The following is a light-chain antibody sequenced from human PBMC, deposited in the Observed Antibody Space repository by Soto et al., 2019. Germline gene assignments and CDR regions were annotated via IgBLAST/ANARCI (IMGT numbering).Light chain of an antibody. CDR2: EVS. CDR1: QSLMNSDGKTY. CDR3: MQTIQFPIT. Sequence: DIVMTQTPLSLSLTPGQPASISCKTTQSLMNSDGKTYLYWYLQKPGQPPQLLIYEVSNRFSGVPDRFSGSGSGTDFTLKISRVGAEDVGIYYCMQTIQFPITFGQGTRLEIK. V-gene: IGKV2D-29*01. J-gene: IGKJ5*01.